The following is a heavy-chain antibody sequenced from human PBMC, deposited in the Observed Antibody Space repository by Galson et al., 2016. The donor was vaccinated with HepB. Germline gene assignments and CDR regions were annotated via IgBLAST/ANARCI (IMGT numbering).Heavy chain of an antibody. D-gene: IGHD4-17*01. CDR1: GYSFTNYW. J-gene: IGHJ4*02. CDR2: IYPGDSDA. V-gene: IGHV5-51*01. CDR3: ARNYGDYGHFDY. Sequence: QSGAEVKKPGESLKISCQGSGYSFTNYWIAWVRQMPGKGLEWMGTIYPGDSDATYNPSFHGHVTMSADKSVSTAYLQWSSLKASDTAIYYCARNYGDYGHFDYWGQGALVTVSS.